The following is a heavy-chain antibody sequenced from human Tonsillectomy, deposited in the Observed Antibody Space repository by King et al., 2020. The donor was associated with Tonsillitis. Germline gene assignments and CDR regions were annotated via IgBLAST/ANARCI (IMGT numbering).Heavy chain of an antibody. CDR1: GFTFSSYW. CDR2: IKQDGSEK. Sequence: QLVESGGGLVQPGGSLRLSCAASGFTFSSYWMSWVRQAPGKGLEGVANIKQDGSEKYYVDSVKGRFTISRDNAKNSLYLQMNSLRAEDTAVYYCARVLLWFGESWGMDGWGQGTAVAVSS. J-gene: IGHJ6*02. CDR3: ARVLLWFGESWGMDG. D-gene: IGHD3-10*01. V-gene: IGHV3-7*01.